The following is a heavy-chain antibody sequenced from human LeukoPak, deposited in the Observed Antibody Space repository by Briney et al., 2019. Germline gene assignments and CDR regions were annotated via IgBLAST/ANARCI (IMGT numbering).Heavy chain of an antibody. Sequence: SETLSLTCTVSGYSISSGYYWGWIRQPPGKGLEWIGSIYYSGSTYYNPSLKSRVTISVDTSKNQFSLKLSSVTAADTAVDPWAPFDPWGQGTLVTVSS. J-gene: IGHJ5*02. CDR2: IYYSGST. CDR1: GYSISSGYY. CDR3: APFDP. V-gene: IGHV4-38-2*02.